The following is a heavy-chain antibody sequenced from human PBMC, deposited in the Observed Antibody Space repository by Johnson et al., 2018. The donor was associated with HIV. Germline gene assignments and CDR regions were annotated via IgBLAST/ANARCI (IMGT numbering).Heavy chain of an antibody. D-gene: IGHD4-17*01. CDR2: IYSGGST. CDR1: GFTVSSNY. V-gene: IGHV3-66*01. CDR3: ARDTVYGETAFDI. Sequence: VQLVESGGGLVQPGGSLRLSCAASGFTVSSNYMSWVRQAPGKGLEWVSVIYSGGSTYYADSVKGRFTISRDNSKNTLYLQMNSLRAEDTAVYYCARDTVYGETAFDIWGQGTMVTVSS. J-gene: IGHJ3*02.